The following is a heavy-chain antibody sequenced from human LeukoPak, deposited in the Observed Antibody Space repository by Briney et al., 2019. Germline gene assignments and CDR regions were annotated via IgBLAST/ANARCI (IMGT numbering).Heavy chain of an antibody. J-gene: IGHJ4*02. CDR2: ISYDGSNK. D-gene: IGHD2-21*02. CDR1: GFTFSSYA. Sequence: PGRSLRLSCAASGFTFSSYAMHWVRQAPGKGLEWVAVISYDGSNKYYADSVKGRFTISRDNSKNTLYLQMNSLRAEDTAVYYCARGRTGMVTASPPDYWGQGTLVTVSS. V-gene: IGHV3-30*17. CDR3: ARGRTGMVTASPPDY.